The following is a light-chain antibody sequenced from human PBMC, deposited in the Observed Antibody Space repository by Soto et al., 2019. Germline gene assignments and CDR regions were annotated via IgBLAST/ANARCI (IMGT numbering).Light chain of an antibody. Sequence: DIQMTQSPSTLSASVGDRVTITCRASQSISSWLAWYQQKPGKAPKLLIYKASSLESGAPSRFSGSGSGTEFTLTISSLQPDDFATYYCQQYNIYWGLTFGGGTKVEIK. CDR3: QQYNIYWGLT. CDR1: QSISSW. CDR2: KAS. V-gene: IGKV1-5*03. J-gene: IGKJ4*01.